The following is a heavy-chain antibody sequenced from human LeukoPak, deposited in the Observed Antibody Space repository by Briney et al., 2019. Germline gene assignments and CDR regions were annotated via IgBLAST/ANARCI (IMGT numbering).Heavy chain of an antibody. D-gene: IGHD6-13*01. CDR1: GGTFSSHA. CDR2: LIPHFGKA. V-gene: IGHV1-69*05. J-gene: IGHJ4*02. CDR3: ATSGYSSSVDY. Sequence: SVKVSCKASGGTFSSHAISWVRQAPGQGLDWMGWLIPHFGKANYPHQSQGRIRTTTNESSSTAYTELSSLRSEDNAVYYCATSGYSSSVDYWGQGTLVTVSS.